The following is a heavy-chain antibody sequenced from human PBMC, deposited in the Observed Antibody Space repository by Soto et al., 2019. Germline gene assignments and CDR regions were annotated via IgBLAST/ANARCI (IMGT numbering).Heavy chain of an antibody. CDR2: TYYRSKWYN. CDR3: AREAVAGTYWFDP. CDR1: ADIVSSNSAA. V-gene: IGHV6-1*01. Sequence: SQTLSLTCTISADIVSSNSAAWNCIRQSPSRGLEWLGRTYYRSKWYNDYAVSVKSRITINPDTSKNQFSLQLNSVTPEDTAVYYCAREAVAGTYWFDPWGQGTLVTVSS. J-gene: IGHJ5*02. D-gene: IGHD6-19*01.